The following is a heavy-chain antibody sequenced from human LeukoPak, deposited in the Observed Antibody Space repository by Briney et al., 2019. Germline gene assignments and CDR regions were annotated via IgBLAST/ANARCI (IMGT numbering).Heavy chain of an antibody. CDR3: ARAGAYYYDSSGYYYVY. V-gene: IGHV1-18*01. J-gene: IGHJ4*02. D-gene: IGHD3-22*01. Sequence: ASVKVSCKASGYTFTSYGIDWVRQAPGQGLEWMGWISAYNGNTNYAQKLQGRVTMTTDTSTSTAYMELRSLRSDDTAVYYCARAGAYYYDSSGYYYVYWGQGTLVTVSS. CDR1: GYTFTSYG. CDR2: ISAYNGNT.